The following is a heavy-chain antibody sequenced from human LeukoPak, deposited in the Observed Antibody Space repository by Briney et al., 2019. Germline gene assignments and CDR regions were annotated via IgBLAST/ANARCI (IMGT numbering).Heavy chain of an antibody. D-gene: IGHD2-2*01. CDR1: GFTLTDY. CDR2: IKPNSGDT. Sequence: ASVKVSCKASGFTLTDYIHWVRQDPRQGLQWMGWIKPNSGDTDYAQKFQGRVTMTRDTSISTVYMELSSLRSDDPAVYYCARADSVPAGDYHYWYMDVWGKGTTVTVSS. V-gene: IGHV1-2*02. CDR3: ARADSVPAGDYHYWYMDV. J-gene: IGHJ6*03.